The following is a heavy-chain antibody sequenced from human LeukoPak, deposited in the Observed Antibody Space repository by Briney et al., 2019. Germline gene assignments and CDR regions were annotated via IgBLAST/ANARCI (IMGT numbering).Heavy chain of an antibody. Sequence: PSETLSLTCTVSGGSIRSSYYYWGWIRQPPGKGLEWIGSIYDSGSTYYNPSLKSRVTISVDTSKNQFSLKLSSVTAADTAVYYCARLGIAVAGKGLRFDPWGQGTLVTVSS. D-gene: IGHD6-19*01. V-gene: IGHV4-39*01. CDR1: GGSIRSSYYY. CDR3: ARLGIAVAGKGLRFDP. CDR2: IYDSGST. J-gene: IGHJ5*02.